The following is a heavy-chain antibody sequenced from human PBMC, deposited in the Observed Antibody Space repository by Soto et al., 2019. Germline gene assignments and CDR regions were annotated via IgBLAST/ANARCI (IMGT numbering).Heavy chain of an antibody. CDR1: GYTFTSYG. CDR3: ARSLRVWIAARPASSNWFDP. Sequence: QVPLVQSGAEVKKPGASVKVSCKASGYTFTSYGISWVRQAPGQGLEWMGWISAYNGNTNYAQKLQGRVTMTTDTSTSTAYMELRSLRSDDTAVYYCARSLRVWIAARPASSNWFDPWGQGTLVTVSS. J-gene: IGHJ5*02. D-gene: IGHD6-6*01. V-gene: IGHV1-18*04. CDR2: ISAYNGNT.